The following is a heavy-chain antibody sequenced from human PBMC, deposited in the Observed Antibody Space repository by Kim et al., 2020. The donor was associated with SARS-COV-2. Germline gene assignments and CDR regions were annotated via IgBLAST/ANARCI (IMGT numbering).Heavy chain of an antibody. CDR3: ARDESSSWYNWFDP. D-gene: IGHD6-13*01. Sequence: SVKVSCKASGGTFSSYAISWVRQAPGQGLEWMGRIIPILGIANYAQKFQGRVTITADKSTSTAYMELSSLRSEDTAVYYCARDESSSWYNWFDPWGQGTLVSVPS. V-gene: IGHV1-69*04. CDR2: IIPILGIA. CDR1: GGTFSSYA. J-gene: IGHJ5*02.